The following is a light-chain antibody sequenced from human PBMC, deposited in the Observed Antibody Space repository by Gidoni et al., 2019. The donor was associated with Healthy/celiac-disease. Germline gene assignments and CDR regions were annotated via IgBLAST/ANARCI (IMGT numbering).Light chain of an antibody. Sequence: EIVLTQSPATLSLSPVERATLSCRASQSVSSYLAWSQQKPGQAPRLLIYDASNRATGIPARFSGSGSGTDFTLTISSLEPEDFAVYYCQQRSNWPPTTFXGXTKVXIK. J-gene: IGKJ4*01. CDR3: QQRSNWPPTT. V-gene: IGKV3-11*01. CDR1: QSVSSY. CDR2: DAS.